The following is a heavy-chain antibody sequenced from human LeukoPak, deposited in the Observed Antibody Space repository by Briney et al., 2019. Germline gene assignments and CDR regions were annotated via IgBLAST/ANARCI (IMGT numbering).Heavy chain of an antibody. CDR3: ARGQRIAAAVDY. D-gene: IGHD6-13*01. CDR1: GYTFTSYG. V-gene: IGHV1-18*01. CDR2: ISAYNGNT. J-gene: IGHJ4*02. Sequence: GASVKVSCKASGYTFTSYGISWVRQAPGQGLEWMGWISAYNGNTNYAQKFQGRVTITADKSTSTAYMELSSLRSEDTAVYYCARGQRIAAAVDYWGQGTLVTVSS.